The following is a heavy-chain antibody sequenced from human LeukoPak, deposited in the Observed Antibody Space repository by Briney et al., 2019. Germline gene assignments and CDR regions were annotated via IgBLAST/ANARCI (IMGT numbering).Heavy chain of an antibody. Sequence: GGSLRLSCAASGFTFSGSAMYWVRQASGKGLEWVGRIRSKANSYATAYAASVKGRFTISRDDSKNTAYLQMNSLKTEDTAVYYCTSPLYSGSPWDYNWFAPWGQGTLVTVSS. J-gene: IGHJ5*02. V-gene: IGHV3-73*01. CDR3: TSPLYSGSPWDYNWFAP. CDR2: IRSKANSYAT. CDR1: GFTFSGSA. D-gene: IGHD1-26*01.